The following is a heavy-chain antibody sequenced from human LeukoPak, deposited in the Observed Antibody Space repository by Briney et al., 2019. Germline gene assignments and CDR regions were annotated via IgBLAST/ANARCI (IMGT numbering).Heavy chain of an antibody. CDR1: GFTFSSYA. D-gene: IGHD5-18*01. CDR3: TKGTIWLPFDY. Sequence: GGSLRLSCAASGFTFSSYAMSWVRQAPEKGLEWVATISGSGGGTYYADSVRGRCTISRDNSKNTLYLQMNSLRAEDTAVYYCTKGTIWLPFDYWGQGTLVTVSS. J-gene: IGHJ4*02. CDR2: ISGSGGGT. V-gene: IGHV3-23*01.